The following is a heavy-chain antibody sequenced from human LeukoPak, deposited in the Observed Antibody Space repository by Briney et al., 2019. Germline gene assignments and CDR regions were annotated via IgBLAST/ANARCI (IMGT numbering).Heavy chain of an antibody. CDR2: ISAYNGNT. D-gene: IGHD3-22*01. J-gene: IGHJ4*02. V-gene: IGHV1-18*01. CDR1: GYTFTSYG. Sequence: ASVKVSCKASGYTFTSYGISWVRQAPGQGLEWMGWISAYNGNTNYAQKLQGRVTMTTDTSTSTAYMELRSLRSDDTAVYYCARSLAAYYDSSGYSDSWGQGTLVTVSS. CDR3: ARSLAAYYDSSGYSDS.